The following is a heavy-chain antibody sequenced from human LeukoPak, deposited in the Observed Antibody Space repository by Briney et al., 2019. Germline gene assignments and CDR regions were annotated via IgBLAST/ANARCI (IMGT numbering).Heavy chain of an antibody. J-gene: IGHJ5*02. D-gene: IGHD4-17*01. CDR2: INHSGST. V-gene: IGHV4-34*01. CDR1: GGSFSGYY. CDR3: ARSRGGFGDYGSWFDP. Sequence: SETLSLTCAVYGGSFSGYYWSWIRQPPGKGLEWIGEINHSGSTNYNPSLKSRVTISLDTAKNQFSLKLTSVTAADTAVYFCARSRGGFGDYGSWFDPWGQGTLVTVSS.